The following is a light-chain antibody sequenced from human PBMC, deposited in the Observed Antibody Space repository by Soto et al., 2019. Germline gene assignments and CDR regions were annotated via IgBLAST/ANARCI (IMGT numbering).Light chain of an antibody. J-gene: IGKJ1*01. V-gene: IGKV1-5*03. CDR1: QSISSW. Sequence: DIQMTQSPSTLSASVGDRVTITCRASQSISSWLAWYQQKPGKAPKLLIYKASSVESGVPSRFSGSGSGTGFTPTISRLQPDDLATYYCQQYNSYWTFGQGTKVEIK. CDR2: KAS. CDR3: QQYNSYWT.